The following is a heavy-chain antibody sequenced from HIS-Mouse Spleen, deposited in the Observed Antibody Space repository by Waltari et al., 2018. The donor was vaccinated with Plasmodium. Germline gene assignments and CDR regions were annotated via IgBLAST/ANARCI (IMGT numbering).Heavy chain of an antibody. CDR2: ISYDGSNK. Sequence: QVQLVESGGGVVQPGRSLRLSCAASGFTFSSYGMPWVRQDPGKGSEWVAGISYDGSNKYYADSVKGRFTMSRDNSKNTLYLQMNSLRAEDTAVYYCAKDRRSSSWYVDYWGQGTLVTVSS. CDR1: GFTFSSYG. D-gene: IGHD6-13*01. J-gene: IGHJ4*02. CDR3: AKDRRSSSWYVDY. V-gene: IGHV3-30*18.